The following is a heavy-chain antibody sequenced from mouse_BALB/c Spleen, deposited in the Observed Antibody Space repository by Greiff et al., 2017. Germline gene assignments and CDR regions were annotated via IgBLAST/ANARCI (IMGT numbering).Heavy chain of an antibody. Sequence: VQLQQSGAELVRPGASVKLSCKASGFNFNDYYMHWVKQRPEQGLEWIGWIDPEDGNTIYDPTFQGQTSITADTSSNTAYLQLSSLTSEDTAVYYCATYYGRSAAWFAYWGQGTLVTVSA. CDR1: GFNFNDYY. V-gene: IGHV14-1*02. J-gene: IGHJ3*01. CDR3: ATYYGRSAAWFAY. CDR2: IDPEDGNT. D-gene: IGHD1-1*01.